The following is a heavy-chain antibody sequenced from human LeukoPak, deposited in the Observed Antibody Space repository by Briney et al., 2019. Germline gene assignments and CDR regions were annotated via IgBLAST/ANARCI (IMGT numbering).Heavy chain of an antibody. CDR2: IIPILGIA. J-gene: IGHJ6*02. CDR3: ARVYCGGDCYHYYYGMDV. Sequence: SVKVSCKASGGTFSSYAISWVRQAPGQGLEWMGRIIPILGIANYAQKFQGRVTITADKSTSTAYMELSSLRSEDTAVYYCARVYCGGDCYHYYYGMDVWGQGTTVTVSS. CDR1: GGTFSSYA. V-gene: IGHV1-69*04. D-gene: IGHD2-21*02.